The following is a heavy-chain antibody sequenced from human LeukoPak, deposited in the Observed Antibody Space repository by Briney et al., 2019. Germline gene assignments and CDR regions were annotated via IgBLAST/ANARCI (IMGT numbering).Heavy chain of an antibody. V-gene: IGHV3-30*18. J-gene: IGHJ4*02. D-gene: IGHD6-13*01. CDR3: AKDQTAAAGPSFDY. CDR2: MSYDGSNK. Sequence: PGGSLRLSCAASGFTFSSYGMHWVRQAPGKGLEWVAVMSYDGSNKYYADSVKGRCTISRDNSKNTLYVQMNSLRAEDTAVYYCAKDQTAAAGPSFDYWGQGTLVTVSS. CDR1: GFTFSSYG.